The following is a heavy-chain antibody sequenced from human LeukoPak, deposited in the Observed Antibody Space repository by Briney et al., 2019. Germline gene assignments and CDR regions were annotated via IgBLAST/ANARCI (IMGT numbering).Heavy chain of an antibody. CDR3: ARAGDESTGHYDSLHF. V-gene: IGHV1-2*02. J-gene: IGHJ3*01. CDR1: GYTFDENH. Sequence: GASVNFSCKASGYTFDENHIHWVRQAPGQGPEWMGWINPKSGATDSAQQFQGRLTITRDTSIGTASMDLSGLRLDDTGIYYCARAGDESTGHYDSLHFWGQGTMVTVSS. D-gene: IGHD2-8*02. CDR2: INPKSGAT.